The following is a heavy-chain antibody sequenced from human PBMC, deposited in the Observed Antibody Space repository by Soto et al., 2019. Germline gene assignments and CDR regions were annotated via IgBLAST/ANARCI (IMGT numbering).Heavy chain of an antibody. D-gene: IGHD6-6*01. CDR2: IIPMFGTL. Sequence: QLHLVQSGAEVKKPGSSVKVSCKASGGTFSSYTISWVRQAPGQGLEWLGGIIPMFGTLYYAQKFQGRLTIAADRSTSTAYMELSTLRSDATAVYYCARKVASSDDAFDILGQGTMVTVSS. CDR1: GGTFSSYT. J-gene: IGHJ3*02. V-gene: IGHV1-69*01. CDR3: ARKVASSDDAFDI.